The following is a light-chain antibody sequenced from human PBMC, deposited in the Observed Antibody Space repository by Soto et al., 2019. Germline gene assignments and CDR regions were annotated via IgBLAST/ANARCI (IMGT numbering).Light chain of an antibody. CDR2: EVN. CDR1: SSDVGGYNY. J-gene: IGLJ2*01. CDR3: SSYAGSNNVL. V-gene: IGLV2-8*01. Sequence: QSALTQPPSASGSPGQSVTISCTGTSSDVGGYNYVSWYQQHPGKAPKLMIYEVNKWPSGVPDRFSGSKSGNTASLTVSGLQAEDEAEYYCSSYAGSNNVLFGGGTKLTVL.